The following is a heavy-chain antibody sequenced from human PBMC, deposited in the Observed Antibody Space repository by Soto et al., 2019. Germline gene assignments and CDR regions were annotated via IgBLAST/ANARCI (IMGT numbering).Heavy chain of an antibody. CDR1: DGSISGYY. D-gene: IGHD5-12*01. J-gene: IGHJ6*02. V-gene: IGHV4-59*01. CDR2: VSYSGTT. CDR3: ARDSRWLQYYYGLDV. Sequence: PSETLSLTWTVSDGSISGYYWTWILQSRGKGLEWIGYVSYSGTTKYNPTLKSRVTMSVDTSKNQFSLNLSSVTAADTAVYYCARDSRWLQYYYGLDVWGQGTPVTVSS.